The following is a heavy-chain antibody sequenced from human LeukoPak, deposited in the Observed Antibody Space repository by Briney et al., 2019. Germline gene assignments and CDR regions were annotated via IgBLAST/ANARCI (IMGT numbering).Heavy chain of an antibody. V-gene: IGHV5-51*01. CDR3: ASASLWFGDGAFDI. Sequence: LGESLKISCQGSGYSFTSYCIAWVRQMPGKGMEWRGIIFPGDSDTRYSPSLQGQVTISADKSISTAYLQWSSLKASDTAMYYCASASLWFGDGAFDIWGQGKMVTVSS. D-gene: IGHD3-10*01. CDR2: IFPGDSDT. J-gene: IGHJ3*02. CDR1: GYSFTSYC.